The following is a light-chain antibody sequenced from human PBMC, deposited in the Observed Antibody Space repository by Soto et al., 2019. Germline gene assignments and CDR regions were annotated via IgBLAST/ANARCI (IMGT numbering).Light chain of an antibody. J-gene: IGLJ1*01. Sequence: SVLTQPPSVSGAPGQRVTISCTGGSSNIGSGYDVHWYQQLPGTAPKLLIYGNTNRPSGVPDRFSASTSATSASLAITGLQAEDEGDYYCQSYDNRLSGYVFGTGTKLTVL. CDR3: QSYDNRLSGYV. CDR2: GNT. V-gene: IGLV1-40*01. CDR1: SSNIGSGYD.